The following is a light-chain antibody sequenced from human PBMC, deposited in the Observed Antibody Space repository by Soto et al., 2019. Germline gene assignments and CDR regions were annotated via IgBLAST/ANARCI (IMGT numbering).Light chain of an antibody. Sequence: EIVMTQSPATLSVSPGERATLPCRASQSVTSNFAWYQQKPGQAPRLLIYDASTRATGIPARFSGSGSGTEFTLTISSLQSEDFAVYYCQQYNNWPPWTFGRGTKVDIK. CDR1: QSVTSN. J-gene: IGKJ1*01. V-gene: IGKV3-15*01. CDR2: DAS. CDR3: QQYNNWPPWT.